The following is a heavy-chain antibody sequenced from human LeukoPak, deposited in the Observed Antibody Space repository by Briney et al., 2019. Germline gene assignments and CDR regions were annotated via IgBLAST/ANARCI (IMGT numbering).Heavy chain of an antibody. D-gene: IGHD3-22*01. Sequence: SETLSLTCAVYGGSFNDYYRTWIRQSPGKGLEWIGEITHSETTNHNPSLKSRVTMSVDTSKNQFSLRLNSVTAADTAVYYCARGPYQGKSGYYSYWGQGSRVTVSS. CDR1: GGSFNDYY. CDR3: ARGPYQGKSGYYSY. V-gene: IGHV4-34*01. J-gene: IGHJ4*02. CDR2: ITHSETT.